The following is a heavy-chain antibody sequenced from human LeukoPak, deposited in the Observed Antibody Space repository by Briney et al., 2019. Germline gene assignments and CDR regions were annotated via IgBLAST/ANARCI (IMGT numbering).Heavy chain of an antibody. Sequence: GESLKISCKGSGYSFTSYWIGWVCQMPGKGLEWMGIIYPGDSDTRYSPSFQGQVTISADKSISTAYLQWSSLKASDTAMYYCARRTYCGGDCYLPFDYWGQGTLVTVSS. CDR2: IYPGDSDT. CDR3: ARRTYCGGDCYLPFDY. J-gene: IGHJ4*02. V-gene: IGHV5-51*01. CDR1: GYSFTSYW. D-gene: IGHD2-21*01.